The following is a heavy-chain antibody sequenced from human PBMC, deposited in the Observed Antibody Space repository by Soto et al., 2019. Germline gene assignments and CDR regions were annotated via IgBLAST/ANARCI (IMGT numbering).Heavy chain of an antibody. D-gene: IGHD3-22*01. Sequence: LSLTCTVSGGSISSGGYYWSWIRQHPGKGLEWIGYIYYSGSTYYNPSLKSRVTISVDTSKNQFSLKLSSVTAADTAVYYCARGVSLYYYDSSGYPHLYYFDYWGQGTLVTVSS. V-gene: IGHV4-31*03. J-gene: IGHJ4*02. CDR2: IYYSGST. CDR1: GGSISSGGYY. CDR3: ARGVSLYYYDSSGYPHLYYFDY.